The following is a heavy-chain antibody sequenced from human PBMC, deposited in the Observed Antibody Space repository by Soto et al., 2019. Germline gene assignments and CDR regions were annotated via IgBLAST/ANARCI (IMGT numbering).Heavy chain of an antibody. CDR1: GFTFSSYG. Sequence: QVQLVESGGGVVQPGRSLRLSCAASGFTFSSYGMHWVRQAPGKGLEWVAVIRYDGSNKYYADSVKGRFTISRDNSKNTLYLQMNSLRAEDTAVYYCARDDGYAIDYWGQGTLVTVSS. V-gene: IGHV3-33*01. CDR3: ARDDGYAIDY. J-gene: IGHJ4*02. D-gene: IGHD5-12*01. CDR2: IRYDGSNK.